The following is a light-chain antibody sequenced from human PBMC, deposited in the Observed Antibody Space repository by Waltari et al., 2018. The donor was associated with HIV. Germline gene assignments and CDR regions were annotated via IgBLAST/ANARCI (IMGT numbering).Light chain of an antibody. V-gene: IGLV1-47*01. Sequence: QSVVTQPPSASGTPGQRVVISCSGSNSNIGSNSVNWYQQVPGAAPKILIYRDDQRFSGLPDRISCSKSATSASLAISELRSEDEADYYCAVWDDSLRGGVVGGGTKLTVL. CDR2: RDD. CDR3: AVWDDSLRGGV. CDR1: NSNIGSNS. J-gene: IGLJ2*01.